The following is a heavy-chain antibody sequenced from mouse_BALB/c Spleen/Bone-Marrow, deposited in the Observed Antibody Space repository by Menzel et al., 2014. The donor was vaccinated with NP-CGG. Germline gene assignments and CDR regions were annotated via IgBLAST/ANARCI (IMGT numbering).Heavy chain of an antibody. CDR2: IYPYNGGT. D-gene: IGHD2-3*01. Sequence: EVQLQQSGPDLVNPGASVKMSCTTSGYTFTDYNMHWVKQSHERSLEWIGYIYPYNGGTGYNQKFKSKATLTADNSSSTTDMVQRSLTTEDAAVYYCAGGWLLSWFAYWGQGTTVTVSA. CDR1: GYTFTDYN. J-gene: IGHJ3*01. CDR3: AGGWLLSWFAY. V-gene: IGHV1S29*02.